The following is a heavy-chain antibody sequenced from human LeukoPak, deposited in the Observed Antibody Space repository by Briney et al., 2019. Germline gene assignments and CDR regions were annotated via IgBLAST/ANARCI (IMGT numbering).Heavy chain of an antibody. Sequence: ASVKVSCKASGYTFTSYGISWVRQAPGQGLEWMGWISACNGNTNYAQKLQGRVTMTTDTSTSTAYMELRSLRSDDTAVYYCARAGRGYSYGYSDYWGQGTLVTVSS. V-gene: IGHV1-18*01. CDR3: ARAGRGYSYGYSDY. CDR1: GYTFTSYG. D-gene: IGHD5-18*01. J-gene: IGHJ4*02. CDR2: ISACNGNT.